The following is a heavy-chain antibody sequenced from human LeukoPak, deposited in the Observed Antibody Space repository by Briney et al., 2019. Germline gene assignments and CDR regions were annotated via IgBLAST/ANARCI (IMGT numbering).Heavy chain of an antibody. CDR3: ARGYQHQQVPFDY. CDR1: GGSISSYY. J-gene: IGHJ4*02. Sequence: TSSETLSLTCTVSGGSISSYYWSWIRQPPGKGLEWIGYIFYSGSTNQNPSLKSRLTISVDTSRNQFSLKLSSVTAADTAVYYCARGYQHQQVPFDYWGQGTLVTVSS. D-gene: IGHD2-2*01. CDR2: IFYSGST. V-gene: IGHV4-59*01.